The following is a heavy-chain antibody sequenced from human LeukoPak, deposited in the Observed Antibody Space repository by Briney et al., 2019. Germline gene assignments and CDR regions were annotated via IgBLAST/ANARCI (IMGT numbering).Heavy chain of an antibody. CDR1: GGSISSGGYY. V-gene: IGHV4-31*03. J-gene: IGHJ4*02. CDR2: IYYSGST. Sequence: SQTLSLTCTVSGGSISSGGYYWIWIRQHPGKGLEWIGYIYYSGSTYYNPSLKSRVTISVDTSKNQFSLKLSSVTAADTAVYYCARVEYYGSGSLDYWGQGTLVTVSS. D-gene: IGHD3-10*01. CDR3: ARVEYYGSGSLDY.